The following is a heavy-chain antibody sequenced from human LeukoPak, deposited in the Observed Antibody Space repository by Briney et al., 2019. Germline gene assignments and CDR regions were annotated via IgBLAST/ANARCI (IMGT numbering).Heavy chain of an antibody. V-gene: IGHV3-23*01. CDR2: ITGRGGTT. CDR3: AKSRSEVVVAAANY. J-gene: IGHJ4*02. D-gene: IGHD2-15*01. CDR1: GFTFSSYA. Sequence: GGSLRLSCAASGFTFSSYAMNWVRQAPGKGLEWVSAITGRGGTTYYADSVRGRFTISRDNSKNTLYLQMNSLRAEDTAIYYCAKSRSEVVVAAANYWGQGTLITVSS.